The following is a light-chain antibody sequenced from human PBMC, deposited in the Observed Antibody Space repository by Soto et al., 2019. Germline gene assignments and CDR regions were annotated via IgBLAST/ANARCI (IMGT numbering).Light chain of an antibody. CDR3: QQYNDYPIT. CDR1: QSLSRW. Sequence: DIQMTQSPSTLSASVGDRVTITYRARQSLSRWLAWYQQNPGKAPKLLMYDASSLESRVPLRFSGSGSGTEFTLTISSLQPDDFATYYCQQYNDYPITFGPGTRLEIK. CDR2: DAS. J-gene: IGKJ5*01. V-gene: IGKV1-5*01.